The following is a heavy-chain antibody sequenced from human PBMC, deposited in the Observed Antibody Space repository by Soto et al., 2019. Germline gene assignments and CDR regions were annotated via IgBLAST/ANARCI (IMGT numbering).Heavy chain of an antibody. D-gene: IGHD3-22*01. CDR2: ISYDGSNK. Sequence: GGSLRLSCTASGGPFSSYGMHWVRQAPGKGLEWVAVISYDGSNKYYADSVKGRFTISRDNSKNTLYLQMNSLRAEDTAVYYCAKDSSGYYRDFDYWGQGTLVTVSS. CDR1: GGPFSSYG. V-gene: IGHV3-30*18. CDR3: AKDSSGYYRDFDY. J-gene: IGHJ4*02.